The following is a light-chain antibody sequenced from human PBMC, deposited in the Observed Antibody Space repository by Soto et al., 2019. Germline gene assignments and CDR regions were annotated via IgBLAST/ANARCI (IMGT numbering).Light chain of an antibody. Sequence: QPVSVSGSPGQSITISCTGTSSDVGGYNYVSWYQQHPGKAPNLMIYEVSNRPSGVSNRFSGSKSGNTASLTISGLQAEDEADYYCSSYTSSSTSPYVFGTGTKLTVL. V-gene: IGLV2-14*01. CDR2: EVS. CDR1: SSDVGGYNY. CDR3: SSYTSSSTSPYV. J-gene: IGLJ1*01.